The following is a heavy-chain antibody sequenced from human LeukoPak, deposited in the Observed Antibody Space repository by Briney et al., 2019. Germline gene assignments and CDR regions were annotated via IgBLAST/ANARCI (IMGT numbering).Heavy chain of an antibody. V-gene: IGHV4-39*01. CDR1: GGSISSSSYY. Sequence: PSETLSLTCTVSGGSISSSSYYWGSIRQPPGKGLEWIGSIYYSGSTYYNPSLKSRVTISVDTSKNQFSLKLSSVTAADTAVYYCARRGASKYYYDSSGYYYDWGQGTLVTVSS. CDR2: IYYSGST. CDR3: ARRGASKYYYDSSGYYYD. D-gene: IGHD3-22*01. J-gene: IGHJ4*02.